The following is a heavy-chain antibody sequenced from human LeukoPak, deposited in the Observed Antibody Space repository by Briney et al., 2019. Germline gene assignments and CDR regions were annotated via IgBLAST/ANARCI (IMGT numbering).Heavy chain of an antibody. CDR2: IYHSGST. CDR3: ARDQGTMVRGVIINSWFDP. J-gene: IGHJ5*02. V-gene: IGHV4-4*02. D-gene: IGHD3-10*01. Sequence: SETLSLTCAVSGGSISSSNWWSWVRQPPGKGLEWIGEIYHSGSTNYNPSLKSRVTISVDKSKNQFSLKLSSVTAADTAVYYCARDQGTMVRGVIINSWFDPWGQGTLVTVSS. CDR1: GGSISSSNW.